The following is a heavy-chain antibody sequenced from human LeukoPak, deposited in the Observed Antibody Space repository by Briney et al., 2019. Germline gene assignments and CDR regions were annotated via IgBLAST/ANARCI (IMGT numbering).Heavy chain of an antibody. V-gene: IGHV3-23*01. CDR2: ISGRDGST. CDR1: GFTFSNYA. J-gene: IGHJ4*02. CDR3: AKARGYCTGGSCYSDY. D-gene: IGHD2-15*01. Sequence: GGSLRLSCTASGFTFSNYAMSWVRQAPGKGLEWVSTISGRDGSTYYADSVKGRFTISRDNSKNTLYLQMNSLRVEDTAIYYCAKARGYCTGGSCYSDYWGQGTLVTVSS.